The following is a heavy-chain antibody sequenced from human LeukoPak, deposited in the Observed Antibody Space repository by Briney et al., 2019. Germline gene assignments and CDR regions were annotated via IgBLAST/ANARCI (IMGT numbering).Heavy chain of an antibody. CDR2: ISYDGSNK. D-gene: IGHD2-8*01. CDR3: AREQVRMGWSFDY. CDR1: GFTFSSYA. V-gene: IGHV3-30*04. J-gene: IGHJ4*02. Sequence: GGSLRLSCAASGFTFSSYAMHWVRQVPGKGLEWVAVISYDGSNKYYADSVKGRFTISRDNSKNTLYLQMNSLRAEDTAVYYCAREQVRMGWSFDYWGQGTLVTVSS.